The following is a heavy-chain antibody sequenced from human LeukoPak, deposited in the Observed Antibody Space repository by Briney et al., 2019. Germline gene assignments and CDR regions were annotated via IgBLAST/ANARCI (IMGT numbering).Heavy chain of an antibody. D-gene: IGHD3-10*01. Sequence: GGSLRLSCAASGFTFSTYSMSWVRQAPGKGLEWVSAIRGGGGDTYYADSVKGRFTISRDNSKATLSPQMNSLRAEDTAVYYCAKISWDGRGSFYWGQGTLVTVSS. CDR2: IRGGGGDT. J-gene: IGHJ4*02. CDR1: GFTFSTYS. CDR3: AKISWDGRGSFY. V-gene: IGHV3-23*01.